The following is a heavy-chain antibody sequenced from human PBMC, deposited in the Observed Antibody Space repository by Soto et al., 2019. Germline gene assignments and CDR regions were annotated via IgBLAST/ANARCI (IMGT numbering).Heavy chain of an antibody. J-gene: IGHJ5*02. D-gene: IGHD3-22*01. CDR3: AKELGYYYDSSGYYPGNWFDP. CDR1: GFTFDDYA. V-gene: IGHV3-9*01. CDR2: ISWNSGSI. Sequence: GGSLRLSCAASGFTFDDYAMHWVRQAPGKGLEWVSGISWNSGSIGYADSVKGRFTISRDNAKNSLYLQMNSLRAEDTALYYCAKELGYYYDSSGYYPGNWFDPWGQGTLVTVSS.